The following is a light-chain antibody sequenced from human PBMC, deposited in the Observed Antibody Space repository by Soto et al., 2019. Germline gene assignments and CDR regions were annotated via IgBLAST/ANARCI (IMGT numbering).Light chain of an antibody. CDR1: QTITTY. J-gene: IGKJ1*01. CDR3: QQSYITPWT. V-gene: IGKV1-39*01. Sequence: DIQMTQTPSSLSASIGDRVTITCRASQTITTYLNWYQHKPGKAPKLLLYGGSSLQSAVTSRFSGSRSGTDFTLTISNLQLEDFGTYYCQQSYITPWTFGQGTKVDI. CDR2: GGS.